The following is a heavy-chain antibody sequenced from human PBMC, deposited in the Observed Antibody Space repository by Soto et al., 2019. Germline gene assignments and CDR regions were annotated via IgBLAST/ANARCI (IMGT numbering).Heavy chain of an antibody. J-gene: IGHJ4*02. CDR2: ISKDGSVI. V-gene: IGHV3-30*04. D-gene: IGHD3-10*01. Sequence: QVQLVESGGGVVPPGRSLRLSCAASGFMFSRYAMHWVRQAPGKGLEWVAVISKDGSVIYYADSVKGRFTISRDKSKNMVYLQLNSLRDEDTAVFYCVRSRSGAVPDSFAYWGQGTLVIVAS. CDR1: GFMFSRYA. CDR3: VRSRSGAVPDSFAY.